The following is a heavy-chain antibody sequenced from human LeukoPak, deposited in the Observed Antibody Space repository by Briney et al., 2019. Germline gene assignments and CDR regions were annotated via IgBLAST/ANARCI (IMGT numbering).Heavy chain of an antibody. J-gene: IGHJ4*02. Sequence: PGGSLRLSCAASGFTFSSYWMNWVRQAPGKGLVWVSRIASDGSSTTYADSVKGRFSISRDNAKNTLYLQMNSLRVEDTAVYYCARGPTRANSSDYWGQGTLVAVSS. CDR3: ARGPTRANSSDY. V-gene: IGHV3-74*01. CDR1: GFTFSSYW. CDR2: IASDGSST. D-gene: IGHD2/OR15-2a*01.